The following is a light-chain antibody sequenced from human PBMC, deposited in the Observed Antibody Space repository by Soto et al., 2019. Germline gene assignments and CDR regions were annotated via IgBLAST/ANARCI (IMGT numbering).Light chain of an antibody. V-gene: IGKV3-15*01. CDR2: YAS. J-gene: IGKJ3*01. Sequence: EMVMTQSPATLSVSPGERVTLSCRASESVHRNLAWYQQKPGQGPSLLIYYASTRATGVPGRFTGSGSGTEFTLTISSLQSEDSGVYHCQHYNNWPPTFGPGTKVEIK. CDR3: QHYNNWPPT. CDR1: ESVHRN.